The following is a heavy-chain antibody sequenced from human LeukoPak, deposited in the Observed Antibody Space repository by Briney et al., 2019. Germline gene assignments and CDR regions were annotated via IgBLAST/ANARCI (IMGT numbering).Heavy chain of an antibody. D-gene: IGHD2-2*01. J-gene: IGHJ4*02. V-gene: IGHV1-18*04. CDR1: GYTFTSYG. CDR2: ISAYNGNT. Sequence: GASVTVSCKASGYTFTSYGISWVRQAPGQGLEWMGWISAYNGNTNYAQKLQGRVTMTTDTSTSTAYMELRSLRSDDTAVYYCAREGERCSSTSCYSILNDYWGQGTLVTVSS. CDR3: AREGERCSSTSCYSILNDY.